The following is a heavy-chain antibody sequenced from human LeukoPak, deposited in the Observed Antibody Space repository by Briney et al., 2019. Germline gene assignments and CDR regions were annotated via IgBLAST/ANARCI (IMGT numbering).Heavy chain of an antibody. D-gene: IGHD2-15*01. CDR3: VRLLDFDY. CDR1: GFTFSNYW. CDR2: ISGDGSIF. J-gene: IGHJ4*02. V-gene: IGHV3-74*01. Sequence: PGGSLRLSCAASGFTFSNYWIHWVRQGPGKGLMWVSRISGDGSIFHYADSVKGRFIISRDNDKNTVYLQMNSLRADDTAVYYCVRLLDFDYWGQGTLVTVSS.